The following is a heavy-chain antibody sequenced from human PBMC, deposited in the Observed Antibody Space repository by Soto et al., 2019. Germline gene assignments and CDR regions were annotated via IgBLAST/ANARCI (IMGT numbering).Heavy chain of an antibody. V-gene: IGHV4-59*01. J-gene: IGHJ5*02. CDR3: ARVTGNWFDP. Sequence: QVQLQESGPGLVKPSETLSLTCTVSGGSISSYYWRWIRQPPGKGLEWIGYIYYSGSTNYNPSLKSRVTISVDTSKNQFSLKLSSVTAADTAVYYCARVTGNWFDPWGQGTLVTVSS. CDR1: GGSISSYY. CDR2: IYYSGST.